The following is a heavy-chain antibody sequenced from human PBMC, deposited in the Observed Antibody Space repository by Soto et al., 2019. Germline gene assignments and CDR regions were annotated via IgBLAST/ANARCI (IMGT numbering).Heavy chain of an antibody. V-gene: IGHV4-39*01. CDR3: ARGIAVAGTWVDY. D-gene: IGHD6-19*01. Sequence: QLQESGPGLVKPSETLSLTCTVSGGSISSSSYYWGWIRQPPGKGLEWIGSIYYSGSTYYNPSLKSRVTISVDTSKNQFSLKLSSVTAADTAVYYCARGIAVAGTWVDYWGQGTLVTVSS. CDR1: GGSISSSSYY. J-gene: IGHJ4*02. CDR2: IYYSGST.